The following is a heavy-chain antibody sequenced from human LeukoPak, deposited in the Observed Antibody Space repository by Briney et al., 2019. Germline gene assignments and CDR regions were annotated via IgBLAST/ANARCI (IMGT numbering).Heavy chain of an antibody. CDR1: GFSLSTSGVG. CDR2: IYWDDDK. Sequence: SGPTLVKPTQTLTLTCSVAGFSLSTSGVGVAWIRQPPGKALEWLALIYWDDDKRYSPSLKSRLTITKDTSKKQVVLTMTNMDPVDTATYYCARLADPDSSSWYWFHPWGQGTLVTVSS. D-gene: IGHD6-13*01. J-gene: IGHJ5*02. V-gene: IGHV2-5*02. CDR3: ARLADPDSSSWYWFHP.